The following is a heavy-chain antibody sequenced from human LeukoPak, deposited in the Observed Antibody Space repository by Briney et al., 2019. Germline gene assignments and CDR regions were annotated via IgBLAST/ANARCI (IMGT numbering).Heavy chain of an antibody. J-gene: IGHJ4*02. CDR1: GFTFSNYP. CDR2: IGGSGGNK. V-gene: IGHV3-23*01. CDR3: AKAQGYSNHLFDY. D-gene: IGHD4-11*01. Sequence: PGRSLRLSCAASGFTFSNYPMHWFRQAPGKGLEWVSDIGGSGGNKYYADSVKGRFTISRGNSKNTLYLQMNSLRAEDTAVYYCAKAQGYSNHLFDYWGQGTLVTVSS.